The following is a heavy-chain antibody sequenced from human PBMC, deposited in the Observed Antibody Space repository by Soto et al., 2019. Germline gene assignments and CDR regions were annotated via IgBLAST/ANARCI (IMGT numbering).Heavy chain of an antibody. CDR3: ARDYYDGRFFDY. V-gene: IGHV3-21*01. CDR2: ISSSSSYI. D-gene: IGHD3-22*01. J-gene: IGHJ4*02. Sequence: GGSLRLSCAASGFTFSSYSMNWVRQAPGKGLEWVSYISSSSSYIYYADSVKGRFTISRDNAKNSLYLQMNSLRAEDTAVYYCARDYYDGRFFDYWGQGTLVTVSS. CDR1: GFTFSSYS.